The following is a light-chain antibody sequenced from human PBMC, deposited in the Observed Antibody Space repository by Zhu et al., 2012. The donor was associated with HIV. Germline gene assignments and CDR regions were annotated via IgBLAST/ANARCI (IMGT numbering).Light chain of an antibody. CDR3: QQYETYSRT. V-gene: IGKV1-5*03. CDR1: QNIKKW. CDR2: ETS. Sequence: DIQMTQSPSTLSASVGETVAITCRVSQNIKKWLAWYQQKPGKAPNLLIFETSNLHIGVPSRFSGSGSGTEFTLTIRSLQLDDFGTYYCQQYETYSRTFGQGTKVEIK. J-gene: IGKJ1*01.